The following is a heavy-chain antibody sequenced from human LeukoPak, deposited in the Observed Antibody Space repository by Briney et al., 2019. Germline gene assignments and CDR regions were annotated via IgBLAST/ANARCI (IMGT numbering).Heavy chain of an antibody. Sequence: GGSLRLSCAASGFTVSSNYMSWVRQAPGKGLEWVSVIYSGGNTYYTDSVKGRFTISRDNFKNTLYLQMNSLRPEDTAVYYCARGGYSSGWFHAFDIWGQGTMVTVSS. CDR3: ARGGYSSGWFHAFDI. J-gene: IGHJ3*02. CDR2: IYSGGNT. CDR1: GFTVSSNY. D-gene: IGHD6-19*01. V-gene: IGHV3-66*02.